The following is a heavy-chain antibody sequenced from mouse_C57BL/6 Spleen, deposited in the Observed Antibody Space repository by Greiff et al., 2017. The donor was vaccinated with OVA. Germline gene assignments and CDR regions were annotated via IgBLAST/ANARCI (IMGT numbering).Heavy chain of an antibody. Sequence: VQLQQPGAELVKPGASVKVSCKASGYTFTSYWMHWVKQRPGQGLEWIGRIHPSDSDTNYNQKFKGKATLTVDKSSSTAYMQLSSLTSEDSAVYYGAIGSITTVVATDAMDYWGQGTSVTVSS. CDR2: IHPSDSDT. CDR3: AIGSITTVVATDAMDY. V-gene: IGHV1-74*01. CDR1: GYTFTSYW. J-gene: IGHJ4*01. D-gene: IGHD1-1*01.